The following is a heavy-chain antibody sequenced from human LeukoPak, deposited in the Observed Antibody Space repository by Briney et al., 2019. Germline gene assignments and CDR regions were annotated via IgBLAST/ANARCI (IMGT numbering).Heavy chain of an antibody. V-gene: IGHV3-74*01. CDR2: IKSDGSST. D-gene: IGHD6-13*01. CDR3: ARDNVAASGTFDY. J-gene: IGHJ4*02. Sequence: GGSLRLSCAASEFTFSNYWMHRVRHAPGKGLVWVSRIKSDGSSTNYADSVKGRFTISRDNAKNSLYLQMNSLRAEDTAVYYCARDNVAASGTFDYWGQGTLVTVSS. CDR1: EFTFSNYW.